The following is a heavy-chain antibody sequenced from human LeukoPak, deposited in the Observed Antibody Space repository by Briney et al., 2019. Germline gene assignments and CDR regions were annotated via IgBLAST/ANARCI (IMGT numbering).Heavy chain of an antibody. J-gene: IGHJ4*02. CDR2: ISSSSSYI. CDR1: GFTFSGYS. D-gene: IGHD3-10*01. Sequence: PGGSPRLSCAASGFTFSGYSMNWVRQAPGKGLEWVSSISSSSSYIYYADSVKGRFTISRDNAKNSLYLQMNSLRAEDTAVYYCARYLMVRGVNEVFDYWGQGTLVTVSS. CDR3: ARYLMVRGVNEVFDY. V-gene: IGHV3-21*01.